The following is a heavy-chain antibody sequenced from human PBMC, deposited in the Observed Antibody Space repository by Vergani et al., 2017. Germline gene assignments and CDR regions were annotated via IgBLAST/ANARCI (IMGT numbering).Heavy chain of an antibody. D-gene: IGHD5-12*01. V-gene: IGHV2-26*01. Sequence: QVTLKESGPVLVKPTETLTLTCTVSGFSLSNARMGVSWIRQPPGKALERLAHIFSNDEKSYSTSLKSRLTIPKDTSKSQVVLTMTNMDPVDTATYYCAQVHVDIVATTLIAPYYYMDGWGKGTTVTVSS. J-gene: IGHJ6*03. CDR2: IFSNDEK. CDR1: GFSLSNARMG. CDR3: AQVHVDIVATTLIAPYYYMDG.